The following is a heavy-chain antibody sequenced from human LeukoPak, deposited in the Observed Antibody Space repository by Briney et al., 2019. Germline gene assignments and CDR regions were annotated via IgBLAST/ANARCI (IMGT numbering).Heavy chain of an antibody. CDR1: GFTFSSYA. Sequence: GGSLRLSCAASGFTFSSYAMSWVRQAPGKGLEWVSAISGSGGSTYYADSVKGRFTISRDNSKNTLYLQMNSLRAEDTAVYYCAEYGNEHGYSGYSDYWGQGTLVTVSS. J-gene: IGHJ4*02. CDR2: ISGSGGST. CDR3: AEYGNEHGYSGYSDY. D-gene: IGHD5-12*01. V-gene: IGHV3-23*01.